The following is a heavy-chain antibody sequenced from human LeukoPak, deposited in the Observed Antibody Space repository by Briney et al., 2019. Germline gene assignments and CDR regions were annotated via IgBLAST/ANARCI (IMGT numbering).Heavy chain of an antibody. CDR1: GFTFDDYT. Sequence: GGSLRLSCAASGFTFDDYTMHWVRQAPGKGLEWVSLISWDGGSTYYADSVKGRFTISRDNSKNSLYLQINSLRTEDTALYYCAKDDDSSGTFDYWGQGTLVTVSS. V-gene: IGHV3-43*01. CDR3: AKDDDSSGTFDY. J-gene: IGHJ4*02. CDR2: ISWDGGST. D-gene: IGHD3-22*01.